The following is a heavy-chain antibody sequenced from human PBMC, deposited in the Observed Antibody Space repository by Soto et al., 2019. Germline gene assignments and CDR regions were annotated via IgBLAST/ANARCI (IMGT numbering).Heavy chain of an antibody. J-gene: IGHJ4*02. CDR1: GFTFSSYA. Sequence: PGGSLRLSCAASGFTFSSYAMHWVRQAPGKGLEWVAVISYDGSNKYYADSVKGRFTISRDNSKNTLYLQMNSLRAEDTAVYYCARDFWSGYYFDYWGQGTLVTVPS. CDR3: ARDFWSGYYFDY. V-gene: IGHV3-30-3*01. D-gene: IGHD3-3*01. CDR2: ISYDGSNK.